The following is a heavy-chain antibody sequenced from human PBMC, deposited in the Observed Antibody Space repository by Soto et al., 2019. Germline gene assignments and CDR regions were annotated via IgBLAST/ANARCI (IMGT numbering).Heavy chain of an antibody. CDR1: GGSISSYY. Sequence: SETLSLTCTVSGGSISSYYWSWIRQPPGEGLEWIGSIYHTGNAYYNPSLKSRVTISVDTSKNQFSLKLTSVTAADAALYYCARDFFDSSDYTTNCFDPWGQGTLVNVAS. V-gene: IGHV4-59*05. J-gene: IGHJ5*02. D-gene: IGHD3-22*01. CDR2: IYHTGNA. CDR3: ARDFFDSSDYTTNCFDP.